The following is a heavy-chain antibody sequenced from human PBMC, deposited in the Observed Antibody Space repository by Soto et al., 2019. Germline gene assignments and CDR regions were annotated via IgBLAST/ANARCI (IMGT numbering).Heavy chain of an antibody. CDR1: GGTFSSYT. CDR3: ARDPPYSSSWHWFDP. V-gene: IGHV1-69*04. D-gene: IGHD6-13*01. J-gene: IGHJ5*02. CDR2: IIPILGIA. Sequence: GASVKVSCKASGGTFSSYTISWVRQAPGQGLEWMGRIIPILGIANYAQKFQGRVTITADKSTSTAYMELSSLRSEDTAVYYCARDPPYSSSWHWFDPWGQGTLVTVSS.